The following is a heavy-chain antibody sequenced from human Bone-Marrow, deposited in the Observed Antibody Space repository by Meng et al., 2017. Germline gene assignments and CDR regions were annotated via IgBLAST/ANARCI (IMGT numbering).Heavy chain of an antibody. Sequence: GGSLRLSCVASGFTFSSYWMHWVRQDPGKGLVWVSRIDTDGSITSYADSVKGRFTISRDNAKNTLFLQMNSLRAGDTAVYFCARDPGGIFAYWGQGALVTVSS. CDR3: ARDPGGIFAY. D-gene: IGHD6-13*01. V-gene: IGHV3-74*01. CDR1: GFTFSSYW. CDR2: IDTDGSIT. J-gene: IGHJ4*02.